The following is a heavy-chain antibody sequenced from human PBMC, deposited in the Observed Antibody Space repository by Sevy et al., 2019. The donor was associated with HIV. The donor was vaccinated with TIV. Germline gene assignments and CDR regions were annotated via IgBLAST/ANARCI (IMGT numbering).Heavy chain of an antibody. V-gene: IGHV3-30*02. CDR1: GFTLSRSG. CDR2: IRFDGSAK. Sequence: GGSLRLSCTASGFTLSRSGMHWVRQAPGKGLEWLTFIRFDGSAKYYADSVKGRFTISRDNSKNTLYFQMNSLRPEDTAVYYCMKAPLGRVSGTGYWGQGTLVTVSS. CDR3: MKAPLGRVSGTGY. D-gene: IGHD3-9*01. J-gene: IGHJ4*02.